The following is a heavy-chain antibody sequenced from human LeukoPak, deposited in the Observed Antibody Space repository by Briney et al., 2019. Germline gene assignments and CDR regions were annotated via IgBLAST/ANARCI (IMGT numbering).Heavy chain of an antibody. CDR3: ALYYYDSSGYGY. V-gene: IGHV1-69*13. Sequence: SVKVSCKASGGTFSSYAISWVRQAPGQGLEWMGGIIPIFGTANYAQKFQGRVTTTADESTSTAYMALSSLRSEDTAVYYCALYYYDSSGYGYWGQGTLVTVSS. J-gene: IGHJ4*02. CDR1: GGTFSSYA. D-gene: IGHD3-22*01. CDR2: IIPIFGTA.